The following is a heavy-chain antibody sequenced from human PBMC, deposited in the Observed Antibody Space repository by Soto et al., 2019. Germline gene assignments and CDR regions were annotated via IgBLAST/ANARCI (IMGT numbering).Heavy chain of an antibody. CDR3: ARSQPYGAESYESGFHY. J-gene: IGHJ4*02. CDR2: ISAYNGNT. V-gene: IGHV1-18*01. D-gene: IGHD3-10*01. Sequence: ATVKVSCKASGYTFTIYGISWVRQAPGQGLEWMGWISAYNGNTNYAQKLQGRVTMTTDTSTSTAYMELRSLRSDDTAVYYCARSQPYGAESYESGFHYWGQGTLVTVSS. CDR1: GYTFTIYG.